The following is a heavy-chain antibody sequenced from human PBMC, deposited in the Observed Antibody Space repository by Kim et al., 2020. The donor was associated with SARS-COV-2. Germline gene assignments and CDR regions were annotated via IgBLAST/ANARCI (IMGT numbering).Heavy chain of an antibody. J-gene: IGHJ3*02. Sequence: IYYADSVQGRFTISRDNSKNSLYLQVNRLGDEDTALDYCVRGRMVGGFDIWGQGTMVTVSS. V-gene: IGHV3-48*02. CDR3: VRGRMVGGFDI. CDR2: I. D-gene: IGHD1-26*01.